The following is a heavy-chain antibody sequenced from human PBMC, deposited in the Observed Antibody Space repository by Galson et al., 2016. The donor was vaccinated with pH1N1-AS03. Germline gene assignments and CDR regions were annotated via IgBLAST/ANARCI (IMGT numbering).Heavy chain of an antibody. J-gene: IGHJ5*02. V-gene: IGHV3-64*01. CDR1: GFTFSSYA. D-gene: IGHD6-19*01. CDR3: ARSPRVISVAGTFPSRFDP. Sequence: SLRLSCAVGGFTFSSYAMFWLRQAPGKGLEYVSAISGNGFSTYYANSVKDRFTVSRDNSKNTLYLQMGSLRVEDTAVYYCARSPRVISVAGTFPSRFDPWGQGTLVTVSS. CDR2: ISGNGFST.